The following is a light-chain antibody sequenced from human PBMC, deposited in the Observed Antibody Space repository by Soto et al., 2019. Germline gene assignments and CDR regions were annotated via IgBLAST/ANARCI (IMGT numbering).Light chain of an antibody. J-gene: IGKJ4*01. Sequence: ETAMTQSPDTLSVSPGERATLSCRASQTISNNLVWYQQKPGQAPRLLIYRASTRATGVPARFSGSGSGTDFTLIISSLQAEDFAVYFCQQYHDRPPTFGGGTKVEI. CDR3: QQYHDRPPT. V-gene: IGKV3-15*01. CDR2: RAS. CDR1: QTISNN.